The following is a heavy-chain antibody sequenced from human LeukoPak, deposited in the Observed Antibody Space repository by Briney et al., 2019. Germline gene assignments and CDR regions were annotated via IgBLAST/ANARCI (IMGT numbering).Heavy chain of an antibody. Sequence: PGGSLRLSCAASGFTFSSYHMNWVRQAPGKGLEWVSYISSSSGTIYYADSVKGRFTTSRDNAKNSLYLQMNNLRDEDTAVYYCARDRGSYSDYWGQGTLVTVSS. V-gene: IGHV3-48*02. D-gene: IGHD3-16*01. J-gene: IGHJ4*02. CDR1: GFTFSSYH. CDR3: ARDRGSYSDY. CDR2: ISSSSGTI.